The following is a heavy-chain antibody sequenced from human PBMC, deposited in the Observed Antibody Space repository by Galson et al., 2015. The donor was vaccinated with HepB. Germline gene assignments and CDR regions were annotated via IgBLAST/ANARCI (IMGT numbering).Heavy chain of an antibody. CDR1: GFTFSSYA. CDR2: ISYDGSNK. Sequence: SLRLSCAASGFTFSSYAMHWVRQAPGKGLEWVAVISYDGSNKYYADSVKGRFTISRDNSKNTLYLQMNSLRAEDTAVYYCARASDYYDSSGYLDYWGQGTLVTVSS. V-gene: IGHV3-30-3*01. CDR3: ARASDYYDSSGYLDY. J-gene: IGHJ4*02. D-gene: IGHD3-22*01.